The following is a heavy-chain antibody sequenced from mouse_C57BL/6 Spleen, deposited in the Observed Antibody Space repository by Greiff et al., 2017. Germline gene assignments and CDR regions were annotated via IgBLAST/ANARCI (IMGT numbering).Heavy chain of an antibody. J-gene: IGHJ2*01. V-gene: IGHV1-61*01. CDR1: GYTFTSYW. CDR2: IYPSDSET. CDR3: ARSGDGYSYYFDY. Sequence: VQLQQPGAELVRPGSSVKLSCKASGYTFTSYWMDWVKQRPGQGLEWIGNIYPSDSETHYNQKFKDKATLTVDKSSSTAYMQLSSLTSEDSAVYYCARSGDGYSYYFDYWGQGTTLTVSS. D-gene: IGHD2-3*01.